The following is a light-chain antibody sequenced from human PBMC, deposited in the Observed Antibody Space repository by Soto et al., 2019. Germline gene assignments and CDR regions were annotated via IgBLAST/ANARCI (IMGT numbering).Light chain of an antibody. CDR1: QSIGTS. CDR3: QQYNTSPWT. Sequence: DIQMTQSPSTLSASVGDRVTITCRASQSIGTSMAWYQQKPGKAPNLLIYKASILESGVPSRFSGSGSGTEFTLTVSSLQPDDFATYICQQYNTSPWTFGQGTKVEV. CDR2: KAS. V-gene: IGKV1-5*03. J-gene: IGKJ1*01.